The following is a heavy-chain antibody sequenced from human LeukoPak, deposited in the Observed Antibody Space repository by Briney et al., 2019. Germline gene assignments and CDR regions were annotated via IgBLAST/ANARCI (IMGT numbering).Heavy chain of an antibody. Sequence: GASVKVSCKVSGYTLTELSMHWVRQAPGKGLEWMGGFDPEDGETIYAQKFQGRVTMTEDTSTDTAYMELSSLRSDDTAVYYCARGRDAKRKVAVAGTPLTDFDYWGQGTLVTVSS. CDR2: FDPEDGET. V-gene: IGHV1-24*01. CDR3: ARGRDAKRKVAVAGTPLTDFDY. J-gene: IGHJ4*02. CDR1: GYTLTELS. D-gene: IGHD6-19*01.